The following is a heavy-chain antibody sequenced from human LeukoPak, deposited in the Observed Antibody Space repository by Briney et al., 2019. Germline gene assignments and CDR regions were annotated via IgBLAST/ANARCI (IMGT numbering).Heavy chain of an antibody. J-gene: IGHJ4*02. D-gene: IGHD4-17*01. CDR2: IYYSGST. V-gene: IGHV4-31*03. Sequence: PSQTLSLTCTVSGGSISSGGYSWSWIRQHPGKGLEWIGYIYYSGSTYYNPSLMSRITISVDTSKNQFSLKLSSVTAADTAVYYCAGNGDYLDYWGQGTLVTVSS. CDR1: GGSISSGGYS. CDR3: AGNGDYLDY.